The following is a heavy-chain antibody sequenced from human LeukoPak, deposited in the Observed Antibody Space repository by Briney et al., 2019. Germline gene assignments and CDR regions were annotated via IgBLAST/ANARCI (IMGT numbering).Heavy chain of an antibody. CDR3: TRPRTGTTDY. Sequence: KPGGSLRLSCAASGFTFSSYSMNWVGQAPGKGLEWVSYISSSGSSIYYADSVKGRFTMSRDNAKNSLYLQMNSLSAEDTAVYYCTRPRTGTTDYWGQGTLVTVSS. J-gene: IGHJ4*02. D-gene: IGHD1-7*01. V-gene: IGHV3-21*01. CDR1: GFTFSSYS. CDR2: ISSSGSSI.